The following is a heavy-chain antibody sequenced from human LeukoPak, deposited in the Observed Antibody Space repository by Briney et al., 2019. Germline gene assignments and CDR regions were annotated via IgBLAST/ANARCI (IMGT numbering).Heavy chain of an antibody. V-gene: IGHV1-2*02. J-gene: IGHJ4*02. CDR3: AREYYDFWSGYYKGASYFDY. Sequence: ASVKVSCKASGYTLTGYYMHWVRQAPGQGLEWMGWINPNSGGTNYAQKFQGRVTMTRDTSISTAYMELSRLRSDDTAVYYCAREYYDFWSGYYKGASYFDYWGQGTLVTVSS. CDR1: GYTLTGYY. CDR2: INPNSGGT. D-gene: IGHD3-3*01.